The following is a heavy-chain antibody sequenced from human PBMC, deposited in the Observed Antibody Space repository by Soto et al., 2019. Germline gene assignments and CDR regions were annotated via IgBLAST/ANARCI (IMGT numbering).Heavy chain of an antibody. Sequence: EVQLLESGGGLAQPGGSLRLSCAASGFTFSSYAMNWVRQAPGRRLEWVSSITGSGPSTYHADSVKGRFTISRDNSKNPLYLQMDSLSADDTALYYCARGTLVSCSGTKCYPFDNWGQGIQVTVSP. J-gene: IGHJ4*02. V-gene: IGHV3-23*01. CDR2: ITGSGPST. CDR1: GFTFSSYA. CDR3: ARGTLVSCSGTKCYPFDN. D-gene: IGHD2-8*01.